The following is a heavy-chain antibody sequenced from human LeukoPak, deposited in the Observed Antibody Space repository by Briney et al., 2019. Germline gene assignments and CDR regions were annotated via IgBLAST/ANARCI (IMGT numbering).Heavy chain of an antibody. CDR3: ARWSGSVTARNYYYYMDV. CDR2: IYYSGST. J-gene: IGHJ6*03. Sequence: SETLSLTCTVSGGSISSYYWSWIRQPPGKGLEWIGYIYYSGSTNYNPSLKSRVTISEDTSKNQFSLKLSSVTAADTAVYYCARWSGSVTARNYYYYMDVWGEGTTVTVSS. D-gene: IGHD6-6*01. V-gene: IGHV4-59*08. CDR1: GGSISSYY.